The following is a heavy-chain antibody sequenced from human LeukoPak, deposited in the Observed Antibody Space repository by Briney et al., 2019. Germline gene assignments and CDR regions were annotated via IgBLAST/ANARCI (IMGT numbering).Heavy chain of an antibody. J-gene: IGHJ3*02. CDR1: GFTFGDYA. CDR3: TTPLGYCSGGSCYSAFDI. V-gene: IGHV3-49*03. CDR2: IRSKAYGGTT. Sequence: GGSLRLSCTASGFTFGDYAMSWFRQAPGKGLEWVGFIRSKAYGGTTEYAASVKGRFTISRDDSKSIAYPQMNSLKTEDTAVYYCTTPLGYCSGGSCYSAFDIWGQGTMVTVSS. D-gene: IGHD2-15*01.